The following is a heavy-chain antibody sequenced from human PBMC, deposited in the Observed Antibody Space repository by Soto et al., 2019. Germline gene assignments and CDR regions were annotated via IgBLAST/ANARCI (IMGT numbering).Heavy chain of an antibody. Sequence: GASVKVSCKAPGGTFSTYIISWVRQAPGQGLEWMGRIIPIPDITNYAQKFQGRVTVTADRSTSTAYMELTSLKSEDTAVYYCARDRITTRGDAFDLWGQAPIVTVSS. D-gene: IGHD3-3*01. J-gene: IGHJ3*01. CDR1: GGTFSTYI. V-gene: IGHV1-69*04. CDR3: ARDRITTRGDAFDL. CDR2: IIPIPDIT.